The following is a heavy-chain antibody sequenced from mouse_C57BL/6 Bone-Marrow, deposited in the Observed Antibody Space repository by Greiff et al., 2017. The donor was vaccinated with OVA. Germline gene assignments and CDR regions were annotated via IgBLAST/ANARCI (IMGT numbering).Heavy chain of an antibody. D-gene: IGHD2-1*01. Sequence: VQLQQSGAELVKPGASVKLSCKASGYTFTSYWMHWVKQRPGQGLEWIGMIHPNSGSTNYNEKFKSKATLTVDKSSSTAYMELRSLTSEDTAVYYCAGGNYGGFAYWGQGTLVTVSA. CDR3: AGGNYGGFAY. CDR1: GYTFTSYW. J-gene: IGHJ3*01. V-gene: IGHV1-64*01. CDR2: IHPNSGST.